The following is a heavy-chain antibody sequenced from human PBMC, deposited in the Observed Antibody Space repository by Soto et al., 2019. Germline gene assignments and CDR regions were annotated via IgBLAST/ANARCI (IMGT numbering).Heavy chain of an antibody. CDR1: AFTFDDYA. CDR2: ISWNSGSI. V-gene: IGHV3-9*01. CDR3: AKEGSACPGAFDI. J-gene: IGHJ3*02. Sequence: HPGGSLRLSCAASAFTFDDYAMHLVRQSPGKGLEWVSGISWNSGSIGYADSVKGRFTISRDHAKNSLYLQMNSLRAEDTALYYCAKEGSACPGAFDIRGQGSTVTVSS.